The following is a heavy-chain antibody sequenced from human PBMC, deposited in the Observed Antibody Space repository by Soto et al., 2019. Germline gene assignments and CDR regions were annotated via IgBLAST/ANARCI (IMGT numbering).Heavy chain of an antibody. CDR1: GFTFSSYG. D-gene: IGHD2-15*01. V-gene: IGHV3-30*18. CDR2: ISYDGSNK. Sequence: GGSLRLSCAASGFTFSSYGMHWVRQAPGKGLEWVAVISYDGSNKYYADSVKGRFTISRDNSKNTLYLQMNSLRAEDTAVYYCAKLILRDDAFDIWGQGTMVTVSS. J-gene: IGHJ3*02. CDR3: AKLILRDDAFDI.